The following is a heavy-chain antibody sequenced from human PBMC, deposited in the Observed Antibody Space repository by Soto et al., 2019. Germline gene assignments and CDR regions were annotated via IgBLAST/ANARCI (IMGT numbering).Heavy chain of an antibody. D-gene: IGHD3-22*01. J-gene: IGHJ4*02. CDR1: VFTFSDYE. Sequence: HPGGSLRLSCAASVFTFSDYEMNLVRQAPGKGLECVSYISVTGSTIYYADSVKGRFTISRDNAKNSLYLQMNSLRAEDTAVYYCARGRSRGYYLLSTFAYWGPGTFVTLSS. CDR2: ISVTGSTI. V-gene: IGHV3-48*03. CDR3: ARGRSRGYYLLSTFAY.